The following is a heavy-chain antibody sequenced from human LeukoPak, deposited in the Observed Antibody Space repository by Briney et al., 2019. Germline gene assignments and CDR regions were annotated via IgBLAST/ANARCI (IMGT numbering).Heavy chain of an antibody. CDR2: INPSGGST. CDR1: GDTFTSYY. V-gene: IGHV1-46*01. D-gene: IGHD3-22*01. Sequence: ASVKVSCKAAGDTFTSYYMHLVRQAPGQGLEWMGIINPSGGSTSYAQKFQGRVTMTRDTSTSTVYMELSSLRSEDTAVYYCARGRAVTYYYDSSGYYYDAFDYWGQGTLVTVSS. CDR3: ARGRAVTYYYDSSGYYYDAFDY. J-gene: IGHJ4*02.